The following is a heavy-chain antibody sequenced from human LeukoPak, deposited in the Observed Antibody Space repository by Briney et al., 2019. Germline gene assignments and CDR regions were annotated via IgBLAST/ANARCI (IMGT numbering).Heavy chain of an antibody. CDR2: IGGSGSST. D-gene: IGHD1-14*01. V-gene: IGHV3-23*01. CDR1: GFTFSSYW. J-gene: IGHJ5*02. Sequence: PGGSLRLSCAASGFTFSSYWMHWVRQAPGKGLVWVSAIGGSGSSTFYADSVKGRFTVSRDNSKNTLYLQMSSLRAEDTAVYYCAKSRLTPHPWGQGTLVTVSS. CDR3: AKSRLTPHP.